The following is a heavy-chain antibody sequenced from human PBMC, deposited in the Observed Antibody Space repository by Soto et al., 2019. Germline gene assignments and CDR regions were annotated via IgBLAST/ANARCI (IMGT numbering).Heavy chain of an antibody. CDR3: AAGYTYGCFDP. D-gene: IGHD5-18*01. CDR1: GGSISIIGSF. J-gene: IGHJ5*02. V-gene: IGHV4-39*01. Sequence: PSETLSLNCTVSGGSISIIGSFWGWFRQPPGKALEWLGNIFSSGSTYYNPSLKSRVTISIDTSKNQFSLRLSSMTAADTAVYFCAAGYTYGCFDPWGQGTQVTVSS. CDR2: IFSSGST.